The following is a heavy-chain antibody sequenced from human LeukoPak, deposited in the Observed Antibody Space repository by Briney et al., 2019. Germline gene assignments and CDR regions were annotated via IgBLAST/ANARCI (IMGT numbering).Heavy chain of an antibody. D-gene: IGHD3-16*01. V-gene: IGHV1-8*03. J-gene: IGHJ6*03. CDR1: GYTFTSYD. CDR2: MNPNSGNT. CDR3: ARGYWITFGGVHMDV. Sequence: GASVKVSCKASGYTFTSYDINWVRQAPGQGLEWMGWMNPNSGNTGYAQKFQGRVTITRNTSISTAYMELSSLRSEDTAVYYCARGYWITFGGVHMDVWGKGTTVTVSS.